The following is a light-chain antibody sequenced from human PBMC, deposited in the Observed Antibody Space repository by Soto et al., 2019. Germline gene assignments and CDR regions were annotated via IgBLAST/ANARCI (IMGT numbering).Light chain of an antibody. CDR2: YSS. CDR1: QSVRNN. J-gene: IGKJ5*01. Sequence: EIMMTQSPATLSVSPGESATLSCRASQSVRNNLAWYQHKPDQAPRLLIYYSSTRATGIQARFSGSGSGTEFTLTMSSRQSEDFALYYCQQYNDWPPITFGQVTRLEI. V-gene: IGKV3-15*01. CDR3: QQYNDWPPIT.